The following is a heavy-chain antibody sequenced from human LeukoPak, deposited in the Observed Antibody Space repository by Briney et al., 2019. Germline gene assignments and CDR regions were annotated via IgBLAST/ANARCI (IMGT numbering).Heavy chain of an antibody. CDR2: IGIDSGNT. CDR3: ARDHNYAFDD. J-gene: IGHJ4*02. Sequence: GGSLRLSCTASGFPFIEYSMNWVCQAPGKGLEWISYIGIDSGNTKYADSVRGRFTISADKAKNSLYLQMNSLRVEDTAVYYCARDHNYAFDDWGQGTLVSVAS. D-gene: IGHD1-1*01. CDR1: GFPFIEYS. V-gene: IGHV3-48*01.